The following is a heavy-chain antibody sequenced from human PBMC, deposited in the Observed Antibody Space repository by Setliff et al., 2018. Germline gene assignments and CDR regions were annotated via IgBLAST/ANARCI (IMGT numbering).Heavy chain of an antibody. D-gene: IGHD3-10*01. CDR3: ARDGGINMVKTYYYGLDV. J-gene: IGHJ6*02. CDR2: IIGSGIST. V-gene: IGHV3-23*01. Sequence: GGSLRLSCAASGFSFSSYAMSWVRQAPGQGLEWVSSIIGSGISTYYADSVQGRFTISRDNAKNSLFLQMNSLRTEDMGIYYCARDGGINMVKTYYYGLDVWGQGTTVTVSS. CDR1: GFSFSSYA.